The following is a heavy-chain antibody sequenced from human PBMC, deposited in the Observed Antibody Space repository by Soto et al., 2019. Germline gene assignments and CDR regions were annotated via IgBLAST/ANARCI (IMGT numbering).Heavy chain of an antibody. CDR3: ARGYCSGGSCYNDY. CDR1: GFTFSSYS. V-gene: IGHV3-48*02. J-gene: IGHJ4*02. D-gene: IGHD2-15*01. CDR2: ISSSSSTI. Sequence: EVQLVESGGGLVQPGGSLRLSCAASGFTFSSYSMNWVRQAPGKGLEWVSYISSSSSTIYYADSVKGRFTISRDNAKNSLYLQMNSLRDEDTAVYYCARGYCSGGSCYNDYWGQGTLVTVSS.